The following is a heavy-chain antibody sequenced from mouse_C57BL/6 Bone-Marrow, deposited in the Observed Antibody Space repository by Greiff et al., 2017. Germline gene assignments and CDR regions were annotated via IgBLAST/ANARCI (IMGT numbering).Heavy chain of an antibody. J-gene: IGHJ4*01. CDR3: ARHERQLRLWGYYDMDY. CDR1: GYTFTEYT. D-gene: IGHD3-2*02. CDR2: FYPGSGSI. Sequence: QVQLQQSGAELVKPGASVKLSCKASGYTFTEYTIHWVKQRSGQGLEWIGWFYPGSGSITYNEKFKDKATLTADKSSSTVYMELSRLTSEDSAVYFCARHERQLRLWGYYDMDYWGQGTSVTVSS. V-gene: IGHV1-62-2*01.